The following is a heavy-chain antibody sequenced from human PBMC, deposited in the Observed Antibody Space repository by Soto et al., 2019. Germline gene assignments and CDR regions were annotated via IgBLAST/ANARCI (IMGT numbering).Heavy chain of an antibody. J-gene: IGHJ3*02. CDR1: GGTFSSYT. CDR2: IIPIRGIT. CDR3: ARVIAARPTDAFDI. D-gene: IGHD6-6*01. V-gene: IGHV1-69*02. Sequence: SVKVSCKASGGTFSSYTISWVRQAPGQGLEWMGRIIPIRGITNYAQKFQGRVTITTDTSTSTAYMELSSLRSEDTAVYYCARVIAARPTDAFDIWGQGTMVTVSS.